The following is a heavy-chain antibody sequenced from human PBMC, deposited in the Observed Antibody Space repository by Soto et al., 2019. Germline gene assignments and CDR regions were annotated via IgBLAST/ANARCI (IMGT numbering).Heavy chain of an antibody. V-gene: IGHV3-30*18. J-gene: IGHJ6*02. CDR1: GFTFSSYG. D-gene: IGHD6-6*01. Sequence: GSLRLSCAASGFTFSSYGMHWVRQAPGKGLEWVAVISYDGSNKYYADSVKGRFTISRDNSKNTLYLQMNSLRAEDTAVYYCAKDRAKYSSSGKAYYYYYGMDVWGQGTTVTVSS. CDR2: ISYDGSNK. CDR3: AKDRAKYSSSGKAYYYYYGMDV.